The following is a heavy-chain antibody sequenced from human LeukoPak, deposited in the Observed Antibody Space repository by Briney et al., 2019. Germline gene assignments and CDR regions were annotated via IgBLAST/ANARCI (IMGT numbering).Heavy chain of an antibody. V-gene: IGHV3-30*03. CDR2: ISYDGSNK. Sequence: GGSLRLSCAASGFTFSSYGMHWVRQAPGKGLEWVAVISYDGSNKYYADSVKGRFTISRDNAKNSLYLQMNSLRAEDTAVYYCARVLGCSSTSCYDYYYYYGMDVWGQGTTVTVSS. J-gene: IGHJ6*02. D-gene: IGHD2-2*01. CDR1: GFTFSSYG. CDR3: ARVLGCSSTSCYDYYYYYGMDV.